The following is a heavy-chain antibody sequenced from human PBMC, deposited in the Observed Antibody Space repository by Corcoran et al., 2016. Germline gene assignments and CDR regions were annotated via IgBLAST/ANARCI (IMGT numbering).Heavy chain of an antibody. Sequence: QVQLVQSGAAVKKPGASVKVSCKASGYTFTSYYMHWVRQAPGQGLEWMGIINPSGGSTSYAQKFQGRVPMTRDTSTSTVYMELSSLRSEDTAVYYCARDAGIAASGNGYCDYWGQGTLVTVSS. J-gene: IGHJ4*02. D-gene: IGHD6-13*01. CDR2: INPSGGST. CDR3: ARDAGIAASGNGYCDY. CDR1: GYTFTSYY. V-gene: IGHV1-46*01.